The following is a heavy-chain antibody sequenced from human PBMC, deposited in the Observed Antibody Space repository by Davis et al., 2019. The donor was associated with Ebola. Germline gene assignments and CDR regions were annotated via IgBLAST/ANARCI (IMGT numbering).Heavy chain of an antibody. V-gene: IGHV1-69*13. CDR3: ARKRQGGEWHFDS. CDR1: GGTFSNYV. CDR2: LIPIFGSA. D-gene: IGHD1-1*01. J-gene: IGHJ4*02. Sequence: SVKVSCKASGGTFSNYVINWVRQAPGQGLEWMGGLIPIFGSATYAQRFQDRVTITADESTSSAYMELSSLAAEDTAVYYCARKRQGGEWHFDSWGQGTLVTVSS.